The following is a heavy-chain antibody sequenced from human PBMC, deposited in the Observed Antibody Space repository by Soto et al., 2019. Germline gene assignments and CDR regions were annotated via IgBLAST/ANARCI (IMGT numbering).Heavy chain of an antibody. D-gene: IGHD6-6*01. CDR1: GYTFTAYY. Sequence: ASVKVSCKASGYTFTAYYMHWVRQAPGQGLEWMGWVNPNSGGTNYAQKFQGRVTMTRDTSITTAYMELSRLRSDDTAVYYCARSISARRTVDYWGQGTLVTVSS. V-gene: IGHV1-2*02. CDR3: ARSISARRTVDY. J-gene: IGHJ4*01. CDR2: VNPNSGGT.